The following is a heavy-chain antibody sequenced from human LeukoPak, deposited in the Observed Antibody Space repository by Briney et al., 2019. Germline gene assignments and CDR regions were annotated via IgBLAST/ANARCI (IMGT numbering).Heavy chain of an antibody. Sequence: SETLSLTCAVYGGSFSGYYWSWIRQPPGKGLEWIGEINHSGSTNYNPSLKSRVTISVATSKNQFSLKLSSLTAADTAVYYCARDISIWGNYYCMDVWGQGTRVTVSS. CDR2: INHSGST. CDR1: GGSFSGYY. D-gene: IGHD3-3*02. V-gene: IGHV4-34*01. CDR3: ARDISIWGNYYCMDV. J-gene: IGHJ6*02.